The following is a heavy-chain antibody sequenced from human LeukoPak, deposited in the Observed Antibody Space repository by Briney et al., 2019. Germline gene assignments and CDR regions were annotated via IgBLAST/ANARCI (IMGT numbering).Heavy chain of an antibody. D-gene: IGHD7-27*01. CDR3: TRAAGDSSPFDY. J-gene: IGHJ4*02. Sequence: GGSLRLSCTASGFTLGDYAMSWVRQAPGKGLEGVGFIRSKAYGGTTEYAASVKGRFTISRDDSKSIAYLQMNSLKTEDTAVYYCTRAAGDSSPFDYWGQGTLVTVSS. V-gene: IGHV3-49*04. CDR1: GFTLGDYA. CDR2: IRSKAYGGTT.